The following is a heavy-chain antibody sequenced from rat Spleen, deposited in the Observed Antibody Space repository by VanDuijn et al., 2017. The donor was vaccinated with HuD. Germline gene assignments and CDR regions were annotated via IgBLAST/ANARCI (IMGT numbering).Heavy chain of an antibody. J-gene: IGHJ3*01. CDR3: ARHGGLRNWFAY. D-gene: IGHD1-11*01. CDR1: GFTFSDYD. CDR2: ISSGGDNT. V-gene: IGHV5S13*01. Sequence: EVQLVESGGGLVQPGRSPKLSCTASGFTFSDYDMAWVRQAPTKGLEWIASISSGGDNTYYRDSVKGRFTISRDDAKSTQCLQMDSLRSEDTATYYCARHGGLRNWFAYWGQGTLVTVSS.